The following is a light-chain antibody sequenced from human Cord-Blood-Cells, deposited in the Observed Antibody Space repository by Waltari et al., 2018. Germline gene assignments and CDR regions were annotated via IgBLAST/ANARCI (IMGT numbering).Light chain of an antibody. Sequence: DIQMTQSPSSLSASVGDRVTITCRASQSISSYLNWYQQKPGEAPKLLIYAASSLQSGVPSRFSGSGSGTDFTLTISSLQPEDFATYYCQQSYSTLLTCGGGTKVEIK. V-gene: IGKV1-39*01. CDR2: AAS. CDR3: QQSYSTLLT. J-gene: IGKJ4*01. CDR1: QSISSY.